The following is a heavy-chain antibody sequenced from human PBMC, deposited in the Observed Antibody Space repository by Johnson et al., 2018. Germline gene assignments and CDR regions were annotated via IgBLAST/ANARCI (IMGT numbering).Heavy chain of an antibody. CDR3: ASRHYGDYYYYMDV. Sequence: VQLVESGGGLVKPGGSLRLSCAASGFTFSSYAMSWVRQAPGKGLEWVSAISGSGGSTYYADSVKGRFNISRANSKNTLYLQMNSLRDEDTAVYYCASRHYGDYYYYMDVWGKGTTVTVSS. CDR1: GFTFSSYA. CDR2: ISGSGGST. J-gene: IGHJ6*03. D-gene: IGHD4-17*01. V-gene: IGHV3-23*04.